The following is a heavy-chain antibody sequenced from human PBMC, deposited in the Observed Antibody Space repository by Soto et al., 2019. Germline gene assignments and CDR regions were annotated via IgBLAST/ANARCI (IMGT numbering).Heavy chain of an antibody. CDR2: ITASGGTT. V-gene: IGHV3-23*01. J-gene: IGHJ3*02. Sequence: GSLRLSCAASGFTFSNHAMSWVRQAPGKGLEWVSTITASGGTTYYADSVKGRFTISRDNSKNTLYLQMNSLRAEDTAVYYCAKGQWLLLQWSVAFDIWGQGTMVTVSS. CDR3: AKGQWLLLQWSVAFDI. CDR1: GFTFSNHA. D-gene: IGHD3-22*01.